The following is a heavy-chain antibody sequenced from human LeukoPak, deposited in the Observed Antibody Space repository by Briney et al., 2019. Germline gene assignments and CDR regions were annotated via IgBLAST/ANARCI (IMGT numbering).Heavy chain of an antibody. D-gene: IGHD4-23*01. V-gene: IGHV1-8*01. CDR1: GYTFTSYD. CDR2: MNPNSGNT. CDR3: AIAARPVVHDAFDI. J-gene: IGHJ3*02. Sequence: GASVKVSCNASGYTFTSYDINWVRQATGQGLEWMGWMNPNSGNTGYAQKFQGRVTMTRNTSINTAYMELSSLRSEDTAVYYCAIAARPVVHDAFDIWGQGTMVTVSS.